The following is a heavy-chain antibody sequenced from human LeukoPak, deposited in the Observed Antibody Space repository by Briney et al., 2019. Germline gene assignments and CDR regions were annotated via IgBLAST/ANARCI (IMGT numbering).Heavy chain of an antibody. CDR1: GYTFTSYG. J-gene: IGHJ5*02. CDR2: ISDYNGNT. D-gene: IGHD2-21*02. Sequence: ASVKVSCKASGYTFTSYGISWVRQAPGQGLEWMGWISDYNGNTNYAQKLQGRVTMTTDTSTSTAYMELRSLRSDDTAVYYCARDAYCGGDCFSPFFWFDPWGQGTLVTVSS. CDR3: ARDAYCGGDCFSPFFWFDP. V-gene: IGHV1-18*01.